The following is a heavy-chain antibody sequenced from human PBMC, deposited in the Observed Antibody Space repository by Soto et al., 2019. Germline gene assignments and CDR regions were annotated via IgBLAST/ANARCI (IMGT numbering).Heavy chain of an antibody. CDR2: FSISSSYI. J-gene: IGHJ6*02. CDR3: ARDGAMRDYPYYYYYYGMDV. CDR1: GFTFSSYS. V-gene: IGHV3-21*01. Sequence: EVQLVESGGGLVKPGGSLRLSCAASGFTFSSYSMNWVRQAPGKGLEWVSSFSISSSYIYYADSVKGRFPISRDNAKNSLYLQMNSLRAEDTAVYYCARDGAMRDYPYYYYYYGMDVWGQGTTVTVSS. D-gene: IGHD2-2*01.